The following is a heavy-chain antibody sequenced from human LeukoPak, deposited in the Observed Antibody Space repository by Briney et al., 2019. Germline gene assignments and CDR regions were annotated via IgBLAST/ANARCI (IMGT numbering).Heavy chain of an antibody. CDR3: ANDRWQWLAFDY. CDR1: GFTFSSYG. CDR2: ISYDGSNK. D-gene: IGHD6-19*01. Sequence: GGSPRLSCAASGFTFSSYGMHWVRQAPGKGLEWVAVISYDGSNKYYADSVKGRFTISRDNSKNTLYLQMNSLRAEDTAVYYCANDRWQWLAFDYWGQGTLVTVSS. V-gene: IGHV3-30*18. J-gene: IGHJ4*02.